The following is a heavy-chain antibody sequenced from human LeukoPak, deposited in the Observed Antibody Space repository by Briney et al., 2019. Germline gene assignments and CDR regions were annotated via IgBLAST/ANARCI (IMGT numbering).Heavy chain of an antibody. CDR2: IKQAGSEN. V-gene: IGHV3-7*01. J-gene: IGHJ4*02. CDR3: AKKYGSGSYYPFDY. D-gene: IGHD3-10*01. Sequence: PGGSLRLSCAASGFIFSSYWMTWVRQAPGKGLEWVANIKQAGSENSYVDSVKGRFTISRDNGKNSLYLQINSLRAQDTAVYYCAKKYGSGSYYPFDYWGQGTLVTVSS. CDR1: GFIFSSYW.